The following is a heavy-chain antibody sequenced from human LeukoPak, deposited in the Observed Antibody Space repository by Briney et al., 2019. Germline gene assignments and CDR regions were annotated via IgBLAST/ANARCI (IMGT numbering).Heavy chain of an antibody. CDR2: MSYDGNTK. D-gene: IGHD4-17*01. J-gene: IGHJ4*02. V-gene: IGHV3-30*04. Sequence: PGRSLRLSCAASGFTLSNYAVHWVRQAPGKGLEWVAVMSYDGNTKYYADSVKGRFTISRDNSEDTLYLQMNSLRAEDTALYYCARSAWTKTVTDYFDYWGQGTLVTVSS. CDR1: GFTLSNYA. CDR3: ARSAWTKTVTDYFDY.